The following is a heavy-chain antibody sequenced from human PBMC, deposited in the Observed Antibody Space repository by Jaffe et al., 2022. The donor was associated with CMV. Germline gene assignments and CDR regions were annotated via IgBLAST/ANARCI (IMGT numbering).Heavy chain of an antibody. CDR1: GFTFTNYA. CDR3: AKDLSWGGATQN. D-gene: IGHD3-16*01. V-gene: IGHV3-23*01. J-gene: IGHJ4*02. Sequence: EVQLLESGGGLVQPGGSLRLSCVASGFTFTNYAMSWVRQAPGEELEWVATISDTSGYTYHSDSIKGRFTISRDNSKNTLYLRMNSLRAEDTAVYYCAKDLSWGGATQNWGQGTLVTVSS. CDR2: ISDTSGYT.